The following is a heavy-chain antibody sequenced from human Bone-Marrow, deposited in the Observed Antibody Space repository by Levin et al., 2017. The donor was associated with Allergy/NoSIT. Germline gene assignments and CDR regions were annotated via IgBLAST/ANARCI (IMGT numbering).Heavy chain of an antibody. Sequence: GASVKVSCRASGYTFIRYVIHWVRQAPGQRLEWMGWINAGSGHTKYSQKFQGRVTITRDTSASTAYMELSSLRSEDTAMYYCARDPSSSAPLGYFQHWGQGTLVTVSS. D-gene: IGHD6-6*01. V-gene: IGHV1-3*01. J-gene: IGHJ1*01. CDR2: INAGSGHT. CDR3: ARDPSSSAPLGYFQH. CDR1: GYTFIRYV.